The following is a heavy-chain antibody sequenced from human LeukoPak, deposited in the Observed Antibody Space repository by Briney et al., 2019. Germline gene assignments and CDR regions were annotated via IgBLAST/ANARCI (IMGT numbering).Heavy chain of an antibody. J-gene: IGHJ4*02. Sequence: SQTLSLTCTVSGGSISSGGYYWSWIRQHPGKGLEWIGYIYYSGSTYYNPSLKSRVTISVDTSKNQFSLKLSSVTAADTAVHYCARDNYYDSSGYFDYWGQGTLVTVSS. CDR2: IYYSGST. CDR1: GGSISSGGYY. V-gene: IGHV4-31*03. CDR3: ARDNYYDSSGYFDY. D-gene: IGHD3-22*01.